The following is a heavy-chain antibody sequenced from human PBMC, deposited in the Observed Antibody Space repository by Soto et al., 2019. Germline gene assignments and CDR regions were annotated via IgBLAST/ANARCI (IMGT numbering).Heavy chain of an antibody. CDR2: IYYSGTT. V-gene: IGHV4-59*08. Sequence: QVQLQESGPGLVKPSETLSLTCTVSGGSISSYYWSWIRQPPGKGLEWIGYIYYSGTTNYNPSLKSRVTISVDTAKNQVSLKLSSVTAADTAVYYCARRYGYRFDYWGQGTLVTVSS. CDR3: ARRYGYRFDY. J-gene: IGHJ4*02. CDR1: GGSISSYY. D-gene: IGHD5-18*01.